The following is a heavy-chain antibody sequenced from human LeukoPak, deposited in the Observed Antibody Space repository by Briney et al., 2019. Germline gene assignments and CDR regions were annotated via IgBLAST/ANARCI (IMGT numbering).Heavy chain of an antibody. CDR2: ISGSGSST. CDR3: ASHCSGGSCYS. J-gene: IGHJ4*02. Sequence: GGSLRLSCAASGFTFSSYAMSWVRQAPGKGPEWVSAISGSGSSTYYANSVKGRFTISRDNSKNTLYLQVNSLRAEDTAVYYCASHCSGGSCYSWGQGTLVSVPS. D-gene: IGHD2-15*01. CDR1: GFTFSSYA. V-gene: IGHV3-23*01.